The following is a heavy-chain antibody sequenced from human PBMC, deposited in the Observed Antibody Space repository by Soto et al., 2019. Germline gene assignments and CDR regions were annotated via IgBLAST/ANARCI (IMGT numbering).Heavy chain of an antibody. V-gene: IGHV3-11*01. CDR1: GFTFSDYH. CDR3: ARRIVGTTGHAMDV. J-gene: IGHJ6*02. D-gene: IGHD1-26*01. Sequence: QVQLVESGGGLVKPGGSLRLSCAASGFTFSDYHMSWIRQAPGKGLEWVSYISSSGSNVYYADSVKGRFTISRDNAKNSLYLQMSSLRVEDTAVYYCARRIVGTTGHAMDVWGQGTTVTVSS. CDR2: ISSSGSNV.